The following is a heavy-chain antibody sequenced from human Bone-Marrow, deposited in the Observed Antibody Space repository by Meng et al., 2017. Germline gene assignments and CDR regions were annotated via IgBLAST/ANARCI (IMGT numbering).Heavy chain of an antibody. D-gene: IGHD2-2*01. CDR3: ATHRDIVVGLAYYFDY. V-gene: IGHV1-24*01. CDR1: GYTLTELS. CDR2: FDPEDGET. J-gene: IGHJ4*02. Sequence: QVHVVQYGAEVQSPGASVKVSSKVAGYTLTELSMHWVRQAPGKGLEWMGGFDPEDGETIYAQKFQGRVTMTEDTSTDTAYMELSSLRSEDTAVYYCATHRDIVVGLAYYFDYWGQGTLVTVSS.